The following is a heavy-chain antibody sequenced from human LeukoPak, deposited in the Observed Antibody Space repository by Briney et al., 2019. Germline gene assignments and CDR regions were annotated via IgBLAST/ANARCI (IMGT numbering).Heavy chain of an antibody. D-gene: IGHD1-26*01. Sequence: ASVKVSCTASGYTFTNYGISWVRQAPGQGLEWMGWISAYNGHTKYAQNVQGRVTMTTDTSTTTAYMELRSLRSDDTAFYYCARDRGQWDLLSWFDPWGQGTLVTVSS. CDR2: ISAYNGHT. V-gene: IGHV1-18*01. CDR1: GYTFTNYG. CDR3: ARDRGQWDLLSWFDP. J-gene: IGHJ5*02.